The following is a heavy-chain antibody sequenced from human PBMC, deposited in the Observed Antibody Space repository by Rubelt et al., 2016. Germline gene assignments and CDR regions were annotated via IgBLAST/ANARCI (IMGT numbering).Heavy chain of an antibody. CDR3: ARGSASAPTLFPLVSCEXXXXXXXXXXVGCLAXXFD. V-gene: IGHV1-8*01. CDR1: GYTFTSYD. Sequence: QVQLVQSGAEVKKPGASVKVSCKASGYTFTSYDINWVRQATGQGLEWLGWRNPNSGNTGYAQKFQGRVTMTRNTSISTAYMELSSLRSEDTAVSHCARGSASAPTLFPLVSCEXXXXXXXXXXVGCLAXXFD. CDR2: RNPNSGNT. D-gene: IGHD6-6*01. J-gene: IGHJ2*01.